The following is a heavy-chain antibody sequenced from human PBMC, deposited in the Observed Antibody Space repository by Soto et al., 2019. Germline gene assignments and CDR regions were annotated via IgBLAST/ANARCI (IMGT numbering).Heavy chain of an antibody. V-gene: IGHV4-34*01. D-gene: IGHD2-15*01. CDR1: GGSFSGYY. J-gene: IGHJ6*03. CDR3: ARGGGYCSGGSCYSYYYYYYMDV. Sequence: QVQLQQWGAGLLKPSETLSLTCAVYGGSFSGYYWSWIRQPPGKGLEWIGEINHSGSTNYNPSLKSRVTISVDTSKNQFSLELSSVTAADTAVYYCARGGGYCSGGSCYSYYYYYYMDVWGKGTTVTVSS. CDR2: INHSGST.